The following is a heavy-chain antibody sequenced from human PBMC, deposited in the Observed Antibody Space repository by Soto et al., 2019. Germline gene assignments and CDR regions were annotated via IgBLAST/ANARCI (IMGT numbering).Heavy chain of an antibody. V-gene: IGHV4-61*01. CDR1: RGSLSRGSYY. Sequence: PSETLSLTCTVSRGSLSRGSYYCTCIRQPQGKGLEWIGYIYYSGSTNYNPSLKSRVTISVYTSKNQFSLKLSSVTAADTAVYYYARGDSSDYIYYCGQGTLVTVSS. D-gene: IGHD3-22*01. J-gene: IGHJ4*02. CDR3: ARGDSSDYIYY. CDR2: IYYSGST.